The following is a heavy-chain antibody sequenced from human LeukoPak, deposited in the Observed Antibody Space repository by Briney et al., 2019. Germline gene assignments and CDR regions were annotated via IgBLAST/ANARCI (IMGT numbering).Heavy chain of an antibody. CDR1: GYTFTGYY. J-gene: IGHJ3*02. CDR2: INPNSGGT. V-gene: IGHV1-2*06. CDR3: ARASRSRYAFDI. D-gene: IGHD1-26*01. Sequence: GASVNVSCKASGYTFTGYYMHWVRQAPGQGLEWMGRINPNSGGTNYAQKFQGRVTMTRDTSISTAYMELSRLRSDDTAVYYCARASRSRYAFDIWGQGTMVTVSS.